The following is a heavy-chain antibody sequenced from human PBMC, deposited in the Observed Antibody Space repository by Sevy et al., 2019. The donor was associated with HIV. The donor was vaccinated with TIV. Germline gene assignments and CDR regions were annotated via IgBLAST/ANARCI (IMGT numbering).Heavy chain of an antibody. V-gene: IGHV3-30-3*01. CDR2: ISYDGSNK. J-gene: IGHJ3*02. D-gene: IGHD3-3*01. CDR3: ARETTYDFWSGYPVYDAFDI. Sequence: GGSLRLSCAASGFTFSSYAMHWVRQAPGKGLEWVAVISYDGSNKYYADSVKVRFTISSDNSKNTLYLQMNSLRAEETAVYYCARETTYDFWSGYPVYDAFDIWGQGTMVTVSS. CDR1: GFTFSSYA.